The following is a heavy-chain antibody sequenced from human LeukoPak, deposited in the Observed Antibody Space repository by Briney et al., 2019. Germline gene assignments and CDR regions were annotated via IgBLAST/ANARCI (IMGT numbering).Heavy chain of an antibody. J-gene: IGHJ4*02. CDR2: ISSSSETI. CDR1: GFTFSNYD. CDR3: ARDLFRSSDY. Sequence: GRSLRLSGAASGFTFSNYDMNWVRQAPGKGLEWVSYISSSSETIYYADSVKGRFTISRDNAENSLYLQMNSLRAEDTAVYYCARDLFRSSDYWGQGTLVTVSS. V-gene: IGHV3-48*04. D-gene: IGHD2-21*01.